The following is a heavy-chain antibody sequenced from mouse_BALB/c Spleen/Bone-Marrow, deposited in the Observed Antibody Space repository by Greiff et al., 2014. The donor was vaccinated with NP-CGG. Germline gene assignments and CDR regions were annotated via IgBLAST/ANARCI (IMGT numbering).Heavy chain of an antibody. CDR3: ARGRGNYGGYFYV. V-gene: IGHV1-12*01. J-gene: IGHJ1*01. CDR2: IYPGNGDT. D-gene: IGHD2-1*01. CDR1: GYTFTSYN. Sequence: LQESGAELVKPGASVKMSCKASGYTFTSYNMHWVKQTPGQGLEWIGAIYPGNGDTSYNQKFKGRATLTADKSSSTAYMQLSSLTSEDSAVYYCARGRGNYGGYFYVWGAGTTVTVSS.